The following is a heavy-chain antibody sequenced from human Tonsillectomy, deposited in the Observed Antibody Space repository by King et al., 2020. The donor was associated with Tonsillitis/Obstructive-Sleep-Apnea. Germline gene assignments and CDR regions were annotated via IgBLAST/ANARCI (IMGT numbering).Heavy chain of an antibody. CDR2: IDPSDSYT. CDR3: ATLRGGDIVVVPAADFDY. V-gene: IGHV5-10-1*01. Sequence: QLVQSGAEVKKPGESLRISCKGSGYSFTSYWISWVRQMPGKGLEWMGRIDPSDSYTNYSPSFQGHVTISADKSISTAYLQWSSLKASDTAMYYCATLRGGDIVVVPAADFDYWGQGTLVTVSS. D-gene: IGHD2-2*01. CDR1: GYSFTSYW. J-gene: IGHJ4*02.